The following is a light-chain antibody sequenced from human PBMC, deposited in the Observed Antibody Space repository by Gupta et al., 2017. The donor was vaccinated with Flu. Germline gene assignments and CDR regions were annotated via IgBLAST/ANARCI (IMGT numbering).Light chain of an antibody. J-gene: IGLJ1*01. CDR2: DVN. V-gene: IGLV2-14*04. Sequence: TSSDVGGYNYVSWFQQHPGKAPKLMIYDVNNRPSGVSNRFSGSKSGNTASLIISGLQAEDEADYYCSSYTSSSSLVFGTGTKVTVL. CDR3: SSYTSSSSLV. CDR1: SSDVGGYNY.